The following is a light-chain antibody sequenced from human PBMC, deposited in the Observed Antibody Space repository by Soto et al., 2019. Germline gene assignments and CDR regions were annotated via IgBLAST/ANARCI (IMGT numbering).Light chain of an antibody. CDR2: DAS. V-gene: IGKV3-11*01. CDR3: QLRSNWSPIN. Sequence: EIVLTQSPATLSLSPVEGATLSFSASHFVSNSLAWYQQKPGQAPRLLMYDASDRAPGIPGRFSGSGSGTDFTLTISSLEPEDFAVYYCQLRSNWSPINCGQGTRREIK. J-gene: IGKJ5*01. CDR1: HFVSNS.